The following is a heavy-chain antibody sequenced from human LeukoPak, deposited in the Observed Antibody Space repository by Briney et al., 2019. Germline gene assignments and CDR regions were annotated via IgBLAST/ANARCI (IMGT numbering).Heavy chain of an antibody. CDR3: ARVDLIVVVQYFQH. Sequence: PGGSLRLSCAASGFTFSSYAMSWVRQAPGKGLEWVSAISGSGGSTYYADSVKGRFTISRDNSKNTLYLQMNSLRAEDTAVYYCARVDLIVVVQYFQHWGQGTLVTVSS. V-gene: IGHV3-23*01. D-gene: IGHD3-22*01. CDR1: GFTFSSYA. CDR2: ISGSGGST. J-gene: IGHJ1*01.